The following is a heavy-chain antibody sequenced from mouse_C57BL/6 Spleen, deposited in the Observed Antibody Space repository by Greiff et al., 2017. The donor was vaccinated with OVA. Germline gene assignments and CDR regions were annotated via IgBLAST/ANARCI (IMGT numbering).Heavy chain of an antibody. Sequence: DVKLVESGGGLVQPKGSLKLSCAASGFTFNTYAMHWVRQAPGKGLEWVARIRSKSSNYATYYADSVKDRFTISRDDSQSMLYLQMNNLKTEDTAMYYCVRDGNYVYYYAMDYWGQGTSVTVSS. CDR1: GFTFNTYA. CDR3: VRDGNYVYYYAMDY. D-gene: IGHD2-1*01. J-gene: IGHJ4*01. CDR2: IRSKSSNYAT. V-gene: IGHV10-3*01.